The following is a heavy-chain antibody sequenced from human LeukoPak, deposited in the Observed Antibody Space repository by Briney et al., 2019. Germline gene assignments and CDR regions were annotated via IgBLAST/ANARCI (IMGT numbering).Heavy chain of an antibody. CDR2: INHSGST. J-gene: IGHJ3*02. CDR3: ARFGVNSYGFGRASWEPQI. CDR1: GGSFSGYY. Sequence: SETLSLTCAVYGGSFSGYYWSWIRQPPGKGLEWIGEINHSGSTNYNPSLKSRVTISVDTSKNQFSLKLSSVTAADTAVYYCARFGVNSYGFGRASWEPQIWGQGTMVTVSS. D-gene: IGHD5-18*01. V-gene: IGHV4-34*01.